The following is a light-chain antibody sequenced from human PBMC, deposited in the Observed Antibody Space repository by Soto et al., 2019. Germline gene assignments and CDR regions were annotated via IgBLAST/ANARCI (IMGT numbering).Light chain of an antibody. V-gene: IGLV2-14*01. Sequence: QSALTQPASVSGSRGQSITISCTGTSSDVGAYNRVSWYQQHSGKAPKLMIYEVSNRPSGVSNRFSGSKSGNTASLTISGLQAEDEADYYCHSYTTSSSYVFGTGTQLTVL. CDR1: SSDVGAYNR. J-gene: IGLJ1*01. CDR2: EVS. CDR3: HSYTTSSSYV.